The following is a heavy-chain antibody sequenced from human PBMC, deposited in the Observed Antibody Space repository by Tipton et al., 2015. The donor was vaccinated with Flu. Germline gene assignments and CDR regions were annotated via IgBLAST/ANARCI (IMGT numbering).Heavy chain of an antibody. Sequence: GLVKPSQTLSLTCTVSGGSINSASHYWSWIRQFPGKDLEWIGRIYTSGSTNYNPSLKSRVSMLIDTSKNQFSLKLTSVTAADTAVYYCARASGSGTYVIFDFWGQGTLVTVSS. J-gene: IGHJ4*02. V-gene: IGHV4-61*02. CDR2: IYTSGST. CDR3: ARASGSGTYVIFDF. D-gene: IGHD3-10*01. CDR1: GGSINSASHY.